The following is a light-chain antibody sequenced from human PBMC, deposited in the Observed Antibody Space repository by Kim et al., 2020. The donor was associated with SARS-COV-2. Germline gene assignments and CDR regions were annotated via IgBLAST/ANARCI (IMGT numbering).Light chain of an antibody. J-gene: IGKJ1*01. Sequence: AAVGDRVAVTCRTSQGIDNHLAWYQQKPGKAPKLLIFAASTVQSGVPSRFSGSGSGTEFTLTVSSLQPEDFAIYYCQQLNTYPWTFGQGTKVDIK. CDR3: QQLNTYPWT. CDR2: AAS. CDR1: QGIDNH. V-gene: IGKV1-9*01.